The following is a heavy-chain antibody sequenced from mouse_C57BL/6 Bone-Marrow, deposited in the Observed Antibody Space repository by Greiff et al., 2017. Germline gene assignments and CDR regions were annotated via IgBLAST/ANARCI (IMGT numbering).Heavy chain of an antibody. D-gene: IGHD1-1*01. CDR3: TTTVVATPYFDY. CDR2: IDPETGGT. Sequence: VQLQQSGAELVRPGASVTLSCKASGYTFTDYEMHWVKQTPVHGLEWIGAIDPETGGTAYNQKFKGKAILTADKSSSTAYMELRSLPSEDSAVYYCTTTVVATPYFDYWGQGTTLTVSS. CDR1: GYTFTDYE. V-gene: IGHV1-15*01. J-gene: IGHJ2*01.